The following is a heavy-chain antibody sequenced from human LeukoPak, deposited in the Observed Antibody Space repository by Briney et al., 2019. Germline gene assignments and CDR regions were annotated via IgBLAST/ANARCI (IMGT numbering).Heavy chain of an antibody. Sequence: GESLKISCKGSGYSFTSYWISWVRQMPGKGLEWMGRIDPSDSYTNYSPSFQGHVTISADKSVSTAYLQWSSLEASDTAMYYCAMALSRVAGLRYFHHWGQGTLVTVSS. V-gene: IGHV5-10-1*01. D-gene: IGHD6-19*01. CDR2: IDPSDSYT. CDR1: GYSFTSYW. J-gene: IGHJ1*01. CDR3: AMALSRVAGLRYFHH.